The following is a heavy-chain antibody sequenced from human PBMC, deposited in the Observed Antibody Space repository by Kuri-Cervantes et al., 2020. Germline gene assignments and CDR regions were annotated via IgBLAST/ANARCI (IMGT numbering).Heavy chain of an antibody. D-gene: IGHD3-3*01. CDR1: GGSFSGYY. Sequence: ESLKISCAVYGGSFSGYYWSWIRQPPGKGLEWIGEINHSGSTNYNPSLKSRVTISVDTSKNQFSLKLSSVTAADTAVYYCARESGYWGQGTLVTVSS. CDR2: INHSGST. CDR3: ARESGY. J-gene: IGHJ4*02. V-gene: IGHV4-34*01.